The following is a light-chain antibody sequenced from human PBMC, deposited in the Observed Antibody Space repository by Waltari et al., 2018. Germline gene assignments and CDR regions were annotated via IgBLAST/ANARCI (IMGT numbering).Light chain of an antibody. CDR2: QAS. V-gene: IGKV4-1*01. J-gene: IGKJ1*01. CDR1: ESVRFLGINL. Sequence: DTVLTQSPASLAVSPGQRATISCRASESVRFLGINLIHWYQQKPGQPPKLRIYQASKSDTGVPARFGGRGSGTDVTRTINPVEADDAADYYCLQTENSRTFGKGTKVEIK. CDR3: LQTENSRT.